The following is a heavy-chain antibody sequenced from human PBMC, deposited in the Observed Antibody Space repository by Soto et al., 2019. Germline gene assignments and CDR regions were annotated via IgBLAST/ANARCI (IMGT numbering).Heavy chain of an antibody. Sequence: PSETLSLTCTVSGGSLSSYYWSWIRQPPGKGLEWIGYIYYSGSTNYNPSLKSRVTISVDTSKNQFSLKLSSVTAADTAVYYCARGEERVDMPSGYWGQGTLVTVPQ. J-gene: IGHJ4*02. CDR3: ARGEERVDMPSGY. V-gene: IGHV4-59*01. D-gene: IGHD3-16*01. CDR2: IYYSGST. CDR1: GGSLSSYY.